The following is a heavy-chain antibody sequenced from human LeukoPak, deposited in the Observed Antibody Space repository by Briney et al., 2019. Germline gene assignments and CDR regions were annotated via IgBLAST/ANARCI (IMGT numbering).Heavy chain of an antibody. J-gene: IGHJ6*02. CDR3: ARSSGIAAAGSPPHYYYGMDV. V-gene: IGHV4-34*01. Sequence: SETLSLTCAVYGGFFSGYYWSWIRQSPGKGLEWIGEINHSGSTNYNPSLKSRVTISVDTSKNQFSLKLSSVTAADTAVYYCARSSGIAAAGSPPHYYYGMDVWGQGTTVTVSS. D-gene: IGHD6-13*01. CDR2: INHSGST. CDR1: GGFFSGYY.